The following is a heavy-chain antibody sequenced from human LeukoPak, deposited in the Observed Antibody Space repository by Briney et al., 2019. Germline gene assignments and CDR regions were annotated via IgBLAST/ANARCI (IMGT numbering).Heavy chain of an antibody. CDR2: INPNSGGT. CDR3: ARDSPWAEYWFDP. Sequence: ASXKVSCKASGYTFTGYYMHWGRQTPGQGREGMGRINPNSGGTNYAQEFQGRGTITRDTTNSTAYMELSRLRSDDTAVYYCARDSPWAEYWFDPWGQGTLVTVSS. CDR1: GYTFTGYY. V-gene: IGHV1-2*06. J-gene: IGHJ5*02. D-gene: IGHD1-14*01.